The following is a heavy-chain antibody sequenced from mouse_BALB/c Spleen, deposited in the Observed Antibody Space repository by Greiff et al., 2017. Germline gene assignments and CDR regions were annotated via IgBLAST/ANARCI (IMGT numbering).Heavy chain of an antibody. D-gene: IGHD1-1*01. CDR2: ICSGGSY. J-gene: IGHJ2*01. CDR1: GFTFSSYA. Sequence: DVMLVESGGGLVKPGGSLKLSCAASGFTFSSYAMSWVRQTPEKRLEWVASICSGGSYYYPDSVKGRFTISRENARNILYLQMSSLRSEDTAMYYCARGRGYYYCSSFDYWGQGTTLTVSS. CDR3: ARGRGYYYCSSFDY. V-gene: IGHV5-6-5*01.